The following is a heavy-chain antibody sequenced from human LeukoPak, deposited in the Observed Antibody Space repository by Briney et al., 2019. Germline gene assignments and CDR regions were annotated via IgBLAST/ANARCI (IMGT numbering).Heavy chain of an antibody. V-gene: IGHV3-23*01. D-gene: IGHD3-10*01. CDR3: ARSGRTVSGRGVTLFDY. CDR2: INGSGAST. Sequence: GGPVRLSCAASGFTFSSYEMNWVRQAPGKGLEWVSAINGSGASTYYADSVKGRFTISRDNSKNTLYLQMNSLRAEDTAVYYCARSGRTVSGRGVTLFDYWGQGTLVTLFS. J-gene: IGHJ4*02. CDR1: GFTFSSYE.